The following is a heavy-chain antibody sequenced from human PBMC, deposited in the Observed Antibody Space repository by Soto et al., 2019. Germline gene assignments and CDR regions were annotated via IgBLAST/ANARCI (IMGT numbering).Heavy chain of an antibody. CDR1: GFTFSSYA. V-gene: IGHV3-30*04. D-gene: IGHD2-21*02. Sequence: GGSLRLSCAASGFTFSSYAMHWVRQAPGKGLEWVAVISYDGSNKYYADSVKGRFTISRDNSKNTLYLQMNSLRAEDTAVYYCARDTAFDYWGQGTLVTVSS. J-gene: IGHJ4*02. CDR2: ISYDGSNK. CDR3: ARDTAFDY.